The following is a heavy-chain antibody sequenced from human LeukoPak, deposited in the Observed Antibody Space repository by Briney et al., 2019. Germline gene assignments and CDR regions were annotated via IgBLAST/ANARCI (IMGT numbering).Heavy chain of an antibody. V-gene: IGHV3-30*03. Sequence: GGSLRLSCAASGFTFSSYSMNWVRQAPGKGLEWVAVISYDGSNKYYADSVKGRFTISRDNSKNTLYLQMNSLRAEDTAVYYCEACYYDSSGYPLYDAFDIWGQGTMVTVSS. CDR3: EACYYDSSGYPLYDAFDI. CDR1: GFTFSSYS. J-gene: IGHJ3*02. CDR2: ISYDGSNK. D-gene: IGHD3-22*01.